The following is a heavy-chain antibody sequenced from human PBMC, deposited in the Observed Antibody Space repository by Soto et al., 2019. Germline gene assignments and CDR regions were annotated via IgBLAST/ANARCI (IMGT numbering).Heavy chain of an antibody. V-gene: IGHV3-23*01. J-gene: IGHJ3*02. CDR3: AKQLNYDFWSGYPDAFDI. D-gene: IGHD3-3*01. Sequence: SGGGLVHPGGSLRLSCAASGITFSSHAMSWVRQAPGKGLEWVSGISGSGGSTYSADSVKGRFTISRDDSKNTLYLQMNSLRAEDTALYYCAKQLNYDFWSGYPDAFDIWGQGTMVIVSS. CDR1: GITFSSHA. CDR2: ISGSGGST.